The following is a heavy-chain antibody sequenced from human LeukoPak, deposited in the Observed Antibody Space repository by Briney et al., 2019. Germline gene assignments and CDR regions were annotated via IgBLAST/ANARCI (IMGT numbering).Heavy chain of an antibody. CDR2: INHSGST. J-gene: IGHJ5*02. CDR3: ARGLRGSSWYRNGRFDP. D-gene: IGHD6-13*01. V-gene: IGHV4-34*01. CDR1: GGSFSGYY. Sequence: SETLSLTCAVYGGSFSGYYWSWIRQPPGKGLEWIGEINHSGSTNYNPSLKSRVTISVDTSKNQFSLKLSSVTAADTAVYYCARGLRGSSWYRNGRFDPWGQGTLVTVSS.